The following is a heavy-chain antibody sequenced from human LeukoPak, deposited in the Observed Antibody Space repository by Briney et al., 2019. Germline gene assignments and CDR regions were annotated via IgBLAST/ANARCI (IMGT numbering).Heavy chain of an antibody. J-gene: IGHJ6*03. Sequence: ASVKVSCKASGYTFTSYGISWVRQAPGQGLEWMGWISAYNGNTNYAQKLQGRVTMTTDTSTSTAYMELRSLRSDDTAVYYCARDGDNWNYYYYYMDVWGKGTTVTVPS. D-gene: IGHD1-20*01. CDR1: GYTFTSYG. V-gene: IGHV1-18*01. CDR3: ARDGDNWNYYYYYMDV. CDR2: ISAYNGNT.